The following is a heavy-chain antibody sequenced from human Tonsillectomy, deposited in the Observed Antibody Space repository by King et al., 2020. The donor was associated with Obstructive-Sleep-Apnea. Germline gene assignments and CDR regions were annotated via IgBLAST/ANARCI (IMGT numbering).Heavy chain of an antibody. CDR1: GLTLSRHS. CDR2: ISTGSSTI. V-gene: IGHV3-48*04. J-gene: IGHJ6*02. CDR3: ARDHYGDYLSYDGCMDV. Sequence: VQLVESGGGLEQPGGSLRLSCAASGLTLSRHSMNWVRQAPGEGLEWVSYISTGSSTIYYADSVKGRFTISRDNAKNSLYLQMSSLRAEDTAVYYCARDHYGDYLSYDGCMDVWGQGTTVTVSS. D-gene: IGHD4-17*01.